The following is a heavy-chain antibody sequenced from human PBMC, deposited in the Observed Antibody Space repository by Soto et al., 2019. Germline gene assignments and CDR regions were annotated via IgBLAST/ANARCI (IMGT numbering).Heavy chain of an antibody. D-gene: IGHD6-13*01. CDR1: EFTVSSNY. J-gene: IGHJ3*02. Sequence: GGSLRLSCAASEFTVSSNYMSWVRQAPGKGLEWVSVIYSGGSTYYADSVKGRFTISRDNSKNTLYLQMNSLRAEDTAVYYCARDSVIIAAAGTVRAFDIWGQGTMVTVSS. CDR3: ARDSVIIAAAGTVRAFDI. CDR2: IYSGGST. V-gene: IGHV3-66*01.